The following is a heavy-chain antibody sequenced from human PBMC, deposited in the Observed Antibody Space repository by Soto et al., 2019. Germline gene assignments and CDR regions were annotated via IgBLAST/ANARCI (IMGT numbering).Heavy chain of an antibody. CDR1: GDSVSSNSAA. CDR3: ARQNTAMVTMEYWREYYYYGMDV. D-gene: IGHD5-18*01. CDR2: TYYRSKWYN. Sequence: SQTLSLTCAISGDSVSSNSAAWNWIRQSPSRGLEWLGRTYYRSKWYNDYAVSVKSRITINPDTSKNQFSLQVNSVTPEDTAVYYCARQNTAMVTMEYWREYYYYGMDVWGQGTTVTVSS. J-gene: IGHJ6*02. V-gene: IGHV6-1*01.